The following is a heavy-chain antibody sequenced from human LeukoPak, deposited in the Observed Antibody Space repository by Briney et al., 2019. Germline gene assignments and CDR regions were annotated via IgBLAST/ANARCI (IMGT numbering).Heavy chain of an antibody. J-gene: IGHJ4*02. CDR1: GFTFSGAW. CDR3: AKESPYSNGGLHYFDY. V-gene: IGHV3-7*01. Sequence: GGSLRLSCTASGFTFSGAWMTWVRQAPGKGLEWVANIREDGTEKNYVDSVKGRFTISRDNSKNTLYLQMNSLRAEDTAVYYCAKESPYSNGGLHYFDYWGQGTLVTVSS. D-gene: IGHD6-19*01. CDR2: IREDGTEK.